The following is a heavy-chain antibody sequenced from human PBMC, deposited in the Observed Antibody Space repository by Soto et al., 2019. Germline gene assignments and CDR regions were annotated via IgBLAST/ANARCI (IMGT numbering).Heavy chain of an antibody. CDR1: GYTFTSYG. D-gene: IGHD2-15*01. CDR2: ISAYNGNT. CDR3: AGVGLLSYCIGGRCPSYY. J-gene: IGHJ4*02. Sequence: QVQLVQSGAEVKKPGASVKVSCKASGYTFTSYGISWVRQAPGQGLEWMGWISAYNGNTNYAQKLQGRVTMTTDTSTSTAYMELRSLRSDDTAVYDCAGVGLLSYCIGGRCPSYYWGQGTLVTVSS. V-gene: IGHV1-18*01.